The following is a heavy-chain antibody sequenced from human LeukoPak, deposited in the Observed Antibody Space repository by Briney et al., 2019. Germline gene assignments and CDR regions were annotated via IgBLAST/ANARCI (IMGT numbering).Heavy chain of an antibody. V-gene: IGHV3-21*01. Sequence: PGGSLRLSCAASGFTFSSYAMSWVRQAPGKGLEWVSSISSSINYIYYADSVKGRFTISRDNAKNSLYLQMNSLRAEDTAVYYCARDEGRWAFDIWGQGTLVTVSS. J-gene: IGHJ3*02. CDR1: GFTFSSYA. CDR2: ISSSINYI. CDR3: ARDEGRWAFDI.